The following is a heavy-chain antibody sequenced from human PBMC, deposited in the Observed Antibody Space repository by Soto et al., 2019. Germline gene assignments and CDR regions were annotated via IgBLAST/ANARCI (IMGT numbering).Heavy chain of an antibody. J-gene: IGHJ2*01. V-gene: IGHV1-69*04. CDR2: IIPILGIA. CDR1: GGTFSSYT. D-gene: IGHD2-15*01. Sequence: SVKVSCKASGGTFSSYTISWVRQAPGQGLEWMGRIIPILGIANYAQKFQGRVTITADKSTSTAYMELSSLRSEDTAVYYCARDRAVVVVAATPDWYFDLWGRGTLVTV. CDR3: ARDRAVVVVAATPDWYFDL.